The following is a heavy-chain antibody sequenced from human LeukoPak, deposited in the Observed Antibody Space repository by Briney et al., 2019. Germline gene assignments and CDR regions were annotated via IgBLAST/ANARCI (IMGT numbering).Heavy chain of an antibody. D-gene: IGHD6-19*01. CDR1: GFTFSSYG. CDR2: ISYDGSNK. V-gene: IGHV3-30*18. Sequence: GRSLRLSCAASGFTFSSYGMHWVRQAPGKGLEWVAVISYDGSNKYYADSVKGRFTISRDNSKNTLYLQMNSLRAEDTAVYYCAKADSGWDGVDYWGQGTLVTVSS. J-gene: IGHJ4*02. CDR3: AKADSGWDGVDY.